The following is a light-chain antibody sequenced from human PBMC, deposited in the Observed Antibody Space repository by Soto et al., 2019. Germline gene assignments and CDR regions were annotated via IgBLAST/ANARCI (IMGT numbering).Light chain of an antibody. V-gene: IGLV2-14*01. J-gene: IGLJ1*01. CDR3: SSYTSTNTQV. CDR1: SRDVGGYNF. CDR2: EVS. Sequence: QSVLTQPASVSGSPGQSISISCTGTSRDVGGYNFVSWYQQHPGKAPKLMIYEVSNRPSGVSNRFSGSKSGNTASVTISGLQAEDEADYYCSSYTSTNTQVFGTGTKGTVL.